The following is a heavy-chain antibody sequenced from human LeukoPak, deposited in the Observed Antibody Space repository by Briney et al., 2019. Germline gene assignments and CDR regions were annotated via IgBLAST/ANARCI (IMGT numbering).Heavy chain of an antibody. D-gene: IGHD3-22*01. CDR3: ATTYYYDSSGYSLFDY. CDR2: FDPEDGET. CDR1: GYTLTELS. J-gene: IGHJ4*02. Sequence: ASVKVSCKVSGYTLTELSMHWVRQAPGKGLERMGGFDPEDGETIYAQKFQGRVTMTEDTSTDTAYMELSSLRSEDTAVYYCATTYYYDSSGYSLFDYWGQGTLVTVSS. V-gene: IGHV1-24*01.